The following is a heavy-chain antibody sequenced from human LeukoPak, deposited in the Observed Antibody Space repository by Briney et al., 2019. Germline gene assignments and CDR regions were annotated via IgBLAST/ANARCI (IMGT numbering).Heavy chain of an antibody. CDR1: GYTFTSYD. D-gene: IGHD3-22*01. CDR3: ARDPDYYPDDY. J-gene: IGHJ4*02. Sequence: GASVKVSCKASGYTFTSYDINWVRQATGQGLEWMGWMNPNSGNTGYAQKLQGRVTMTTDTSTSTAYMELRSLRSDDTAVYYCARDPDYYPDDYWAREPWSPSPQ. V-gene: IGHV1-8*02. CDR2: MNPNSGNT.